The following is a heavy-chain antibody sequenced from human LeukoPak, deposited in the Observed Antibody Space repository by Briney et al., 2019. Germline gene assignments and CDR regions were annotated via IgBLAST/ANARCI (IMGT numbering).Heavy chain of an antibody. CDR3: ARDRNTFDY. D-gene: IGHD4-11*01. CDR2: IKQDGSEK. J-gene: IGHJ4*02. V-gene: IGHV3-7*01. CDR1: GFTFSSYW. Sequence: GGSLRLSCAASGFTFSSYWMSWVRQAPGKGLEWVANIKQDGSEKYYADSVKGRFAISRDNAKNTLYLQMNSLRAEDTAVYYCARDRNTFDYWGQGTLVTVSS.